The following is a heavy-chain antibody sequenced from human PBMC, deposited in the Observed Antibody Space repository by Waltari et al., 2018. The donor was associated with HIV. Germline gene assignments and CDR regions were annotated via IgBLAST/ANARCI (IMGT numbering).Heavy chain of an antibody. J-gene: IGHJ4*02. V-gene: IGHV1-69*01. CDR1: GGTFSSYA. CDR3: ARSQGPGRAWGPDFDY. D-gene: IGHD7-27*01. CDR2: IIPIFGTA. Sequence: QVQLVQSGAEVKKPGSSVKVSCKASGGTFSSYAISWVRQAPGQGLEWMGGIIPIFGTANDAQKFQGRVTITADESTSTAYMELSSLRSEDTAVYYCARSQGPGRAWGPDFDYWGQGTLVTVSS.